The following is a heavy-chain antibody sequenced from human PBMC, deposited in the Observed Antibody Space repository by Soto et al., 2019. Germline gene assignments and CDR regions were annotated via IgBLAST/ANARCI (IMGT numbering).Heavy chain of an antibody. J-gene: IGHJ5*02. CDR1: GGSISSSNW. CDR3: ARQGTNYSNPWMWWFDP. CDR2: IYHSGST. Sequence: SETLSLTCAVSGGSISSSNWWSWVRQPPGKGLEWIGEIYHSGSTNYNPSLKSRVTISVDKSKNQFSLKLSSVTAADTAVYYCARQGTNYSNPWMWWFDPWGQGTLVTVSS. D-gene: IGHD4-4*01. V-gene: IGHV4-4*02.